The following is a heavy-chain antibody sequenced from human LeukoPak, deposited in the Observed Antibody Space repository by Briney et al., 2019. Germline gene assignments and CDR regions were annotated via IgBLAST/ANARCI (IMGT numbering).Heavy chain of an antibody. CDR1: GGSISSDTYY. CDR3: AGTRRYCSGGSCYNWFDP. J-gene: IGHJ5*02. D-gene: IGHD2-15*01. Sequence: SETLSLTCTVSGGSISSDTYYWSWIRQHAGKGLEWIGRIYASGNSNYNASLKSRVTISIDTSNNQFSLRLSSVIASDTAVYYCAGTRRYCSGGSCYNWFDPWGQGTLVTVSS. V-gene: IGHV4-61*02. CDR2: IYASGNS.